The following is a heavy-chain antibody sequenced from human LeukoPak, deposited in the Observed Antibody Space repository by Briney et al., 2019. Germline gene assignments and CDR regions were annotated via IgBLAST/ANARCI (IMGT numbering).Heavy chain of an antibody. V-gene: IGHV1-46*01. CDR2: INPSGGST. J-gene: IGHJ6*03. CDR1: GYTFTSYY. D-gene: IGHD3-10*01. Sequence: ASVKVSCKASGYTFTSYYMHWVRQAPGQGLEWMGIINPSGGSTSYAQKFQGRVTMTRDTSTSPVYMELSSLRYEDTAVYYCASPLSGYYYYMDVWGKGTPVTVSS. CDR3: ASPLSGYYYYMDV.